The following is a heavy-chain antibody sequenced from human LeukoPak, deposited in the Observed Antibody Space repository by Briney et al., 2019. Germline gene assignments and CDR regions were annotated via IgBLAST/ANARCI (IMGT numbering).Heavy chain of an antibody. Sequence: GGSLRLSCAASGFTVSSNYMSWVRQAPGKGLEWVSVIYSGGSTYYADSVKGRFTISRDNSKNTLYVQMNSLRAEDTAVYYCARDPYDSSGLPTDYGGQGTLVTVSS. D-gene: IGHD3-22*01. CDR3: ARDPYDSSGLPTDY. CDR2: IYSGGST. J-gene: IGHJ4*02. V-gene: IGHV3-66*01. CDR1: GFTVSSNY.